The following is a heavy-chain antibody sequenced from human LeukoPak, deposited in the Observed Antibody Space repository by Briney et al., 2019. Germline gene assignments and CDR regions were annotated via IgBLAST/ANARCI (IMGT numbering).Heavy chain of an antibody. CDR3: ARAEAYCSGGSCYTANWFDP. V-gene: IGHV1-69*02. Sequence: SVKVSCKASGGTSSSYTISWVRQAPGQGLEWMGRIIPILGIANYAQKFQGRVTITADKSTSTAYMELSSLRSEDTAVYYCARAEAYCSGGSCYTANWFDPWGQGTLVTVSS. D-gene: IGHD2-15*01. J-gene: IGHJ5*02. CDR2: IIPILGIA. CDR1: GGTSSSYT.